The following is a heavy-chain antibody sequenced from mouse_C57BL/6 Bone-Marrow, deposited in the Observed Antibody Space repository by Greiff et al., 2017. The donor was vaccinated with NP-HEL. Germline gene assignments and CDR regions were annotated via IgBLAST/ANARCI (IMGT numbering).Heavy chain of an antibody. Sequence: QVQLQQPGAELVMPGASVKLSCKASGYTFTSYWMHWVKQRPGQGLEWIGEIDPSDSYTNYNQKFKGKSTLTVDKSSSTAYMQLSSLTSEDSAVYYCAREDYDDPYYFDYWGQGTTLTVSS. CDR1: GYTFTSYW. J-gene: IGHJ2*01. CDR3: AREDYDDPYYFDY. D-gene: IGHD2-4*01. CDR2: IDPSDSYT. V-gene: IGHV1-69*01.